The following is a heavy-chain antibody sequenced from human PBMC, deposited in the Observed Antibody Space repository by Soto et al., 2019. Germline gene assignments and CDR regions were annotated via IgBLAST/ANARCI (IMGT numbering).Heavy chain of an antibody. CDR2: INSDGSST. CDR1: GFTFSSYW. CDR3: AKAGSGRFLEWLYDY. J-gene: IGHJ4*01. D-gene: IGHD3-3*01. Sequence: PGGSLRLSCASSGFTFSSYWMHWVRQAPGKGLVWVSRINSDGSSTSYADSVKGRFTISRDNAKNTLYLQMNSLRAEDTAVYYCAKAGSGRFLEWLYDYWGHGTLVTVSS. V-gene: IGHV3-74*01.